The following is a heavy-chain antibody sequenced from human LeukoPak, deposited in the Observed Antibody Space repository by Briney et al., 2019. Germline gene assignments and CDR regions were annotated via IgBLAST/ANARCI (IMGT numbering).Heavy chain of an antibody. V-gene: IGHV4-61*02. CDR3: ARDRGCSGGSCYLGYLDP. J-gene: IGHJ5*02. CDR1: GGSISSGRYY. Sequence: SSQTLSLTCTVSGGSISSGRYYWSWIRQPAGKGLEWIGRIYTSGSTNYNPSLKSRVTISGDSSKNQFSLKLTSVTAADTAVYYCARDRGCSGGSCYLGYLDPWGQGTLVTVSS. D-gene: IGHD2-15*01. CDR2: IYTSGST.